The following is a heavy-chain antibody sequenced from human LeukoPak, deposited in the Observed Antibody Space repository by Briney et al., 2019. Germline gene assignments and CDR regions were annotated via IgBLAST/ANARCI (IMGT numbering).Heavy chain of an antibody. J-gene: IGHJ4*02. CDR3: ARGRPHHDY. Sequence: PSETLSLTCAVSGGSISSGGYSWSWIRQPPGKGLEWIGNIYHSGSTYYNPSLKSRVTISVDRSKNQFSLKLSSVTAADTAVYYCARGRPHHDYWGQGTLVTVSS. CDR2: IYHSGST. CDR1: GGSISSGGYS. V-gene: IGHV4-30-2*01.